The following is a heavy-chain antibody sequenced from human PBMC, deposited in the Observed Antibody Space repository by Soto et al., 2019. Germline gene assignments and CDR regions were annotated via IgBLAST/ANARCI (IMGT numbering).Heavy chain of an antibody. D-gene: IGHD3-3*01. V-gene: IGHV1-3*01. J-gene: IGHJ6*03. CDR2: INAGNGNT. CDR1: GYTFTSYA. Sequence: QVQLVQSGAEVKKPGASVKVSCKASGYTFTSYAMHWVRQAPGQRLEWMGWINAGNGNTKYSQKFQGRVTITRGTSASIAYMELISLRSEDTAVYYCARAAKKVFGVVIIYYYMDVWGKGTTVTVSS. CDR3: ARAAKKVFGVVIIYYYMDV.